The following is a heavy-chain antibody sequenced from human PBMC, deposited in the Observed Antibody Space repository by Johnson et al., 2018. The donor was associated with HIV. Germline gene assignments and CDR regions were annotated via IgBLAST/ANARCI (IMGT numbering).Heavy chain of an antibody. D-gene: IGHD6-6*01. J-gene: IGHJ3*02. Sequence: VQLVESGGGLVQPGRSLRLSCAASGFTFDDYAMHWVRQAPGKGLEWVSGISWNSGSIGYADSVKGRFTISRDNAKNSLYLQMNSLRAEDTAVYYCARDRGAARDAFDIWGQGTMVTVSP. V-gene: IGHV3-9*01. CDR3: ARDRGAARDAFDI. CDR2: ISWNSGSI. CDR1: GFTFDDYA.